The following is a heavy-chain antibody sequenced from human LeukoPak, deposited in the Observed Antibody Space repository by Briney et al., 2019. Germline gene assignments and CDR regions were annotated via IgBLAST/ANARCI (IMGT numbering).Heavy chain of an antibody. V-gene: IGHV4-4*07. D-gene: IGHD5-18*01. Sequence: PSETLSLTCTVSGGSINNYWSWIRQPAGKGLEWIGRIYSSGSTNYSPSLKSRVTMSVDTSKTQFSLRLSSVTAADTAVYYCARGPDTRGYSYYFDYWGQGTLVSVSS. CDR1: GGSINNY. CDR3: ARGPDTRGYSYYFDY. CDR2: IYSSGST. J-gene: IGHJ4*02.